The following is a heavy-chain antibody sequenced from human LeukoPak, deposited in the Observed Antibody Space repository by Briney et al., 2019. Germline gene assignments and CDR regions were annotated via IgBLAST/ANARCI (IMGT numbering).Heavy chain of an antibody. Sequence: ASVKVSCKASGYTFTSYGISWVRQAPGQGLEWMGWISAYNGNTNYAQKLQGRVTMTTDTSTSTAYMELRSLRSDDTAVYYCAREQSIAVAGTSWFDPWGQGTLVTVSS. CDR1: GYTFTSYG. J-gene: IGHJ5*02. CDR2: ISAYNGNT. CDR3: AREQSIAVAGTSWFDP. D-gene: IGHD6-19*01. V-gene: IGHV1-18*01.